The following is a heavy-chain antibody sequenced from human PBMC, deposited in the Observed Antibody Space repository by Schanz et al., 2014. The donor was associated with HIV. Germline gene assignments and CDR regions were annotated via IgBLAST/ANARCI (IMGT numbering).Heavy chain of an antibody. V-gene: IGHV3-23*04. D-gene: IGHD3-10*01. CDR2: ISGSGVNT. CDR3: TREPVYGSGGDGMDV. Sequence: EVQVVESGGGLVQPGRSLRLSCAASGFTFSTYAMSWVRQAPGKGLEWVSAISGSGVNTYYADSVKGRFTISRDNAKNTLYLQMNSLRAEDTAVYYCTREPVYGSGGDGMDVWGQGTTVTVSS. J-gene: IGHJ6*02. CDR1: GFTFSTYA.